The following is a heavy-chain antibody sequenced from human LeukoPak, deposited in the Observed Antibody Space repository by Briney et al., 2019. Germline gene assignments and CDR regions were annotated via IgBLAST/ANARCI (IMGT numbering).Heavy chain of an antibody. V-gene: IGHV3-48*01. D-gene: IGHD3-10*01. CDR1: GFTCSSYS. J-gene: IGHJ4*02. Sequence: AGGSLRFSAAASGFTCSSYSRNWVGHAPGQGREGGSYISRSSSNIYYAHSVKGRFTISRDNAKNSLYLQMNSLRAEDTAVYYCARSVWFGEPGPYWGQGTLVTVSS. CDR2: ISRSSSNI. CDR3: ARSVWFGEPGPY.